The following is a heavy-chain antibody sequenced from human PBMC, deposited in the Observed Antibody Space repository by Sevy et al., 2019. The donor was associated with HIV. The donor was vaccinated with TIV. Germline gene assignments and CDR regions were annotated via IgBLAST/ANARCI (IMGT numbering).Heavy chain of an antibody. CDR3: ATTKDYYDSSGYPFDY. CDR1: GYSVIEFS. D-gene: IGHD3-22*01. CDR2: FDPEDEET. V-gene: IGHV1-24*01. Sequence: ASVKVSCKFSGYSVIEFSMHWVRQAPGKGLEWMGTFDPEDEETIYAQKIQGRVTMTEDTSTDTAYMELSSLRSEDTAVYYCATTKDYYDSSGYPFDYWGQGTLVTVSS. J-gene: IGHJ4*02.